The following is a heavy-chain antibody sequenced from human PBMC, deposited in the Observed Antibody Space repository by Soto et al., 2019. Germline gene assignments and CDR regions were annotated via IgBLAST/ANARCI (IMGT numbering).Heavy chain of an antibody. Sequence: ETLSLTCTVSGGSISSSSYYWGWIRQPPGKGLEWIGSIYYSGSTYYNPSLKSRVTISVDTSKNQFSLKLSSVTAADTAVYYCARRLYYDSSGFEGGGMDFWGQGTTV. CDR2: IYYSGST. CDR1: GGSISSSSYY. CDR3: ARRLYYDSSGFEGGGMDF. D-gene: IGHD3-22*01. V-gene: IGHV4-39*01. J-gene: IGHJ6*02.